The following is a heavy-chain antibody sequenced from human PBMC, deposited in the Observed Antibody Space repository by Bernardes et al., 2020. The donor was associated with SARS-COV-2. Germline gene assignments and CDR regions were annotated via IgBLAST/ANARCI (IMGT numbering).Heavy chain of an antibody. J-gene: IGHJ4*02. CDR1: GGSVSSVGYY. CDR2: IDYSGST. D-gene: IGHD6-19*01. CDR3: VSTGAVAGGY. V-gene: IGHV4-61*08. Sequence: SETLSLTCTVSGGSVSSVGYYWSWIRQPPGKGLEWIGYIDYSGSTNYNPSLKSRVTISVDTSKNQFSLKLTSVIAADTAVYYCVSTGAVAGGYWGQGTLVTVSS.